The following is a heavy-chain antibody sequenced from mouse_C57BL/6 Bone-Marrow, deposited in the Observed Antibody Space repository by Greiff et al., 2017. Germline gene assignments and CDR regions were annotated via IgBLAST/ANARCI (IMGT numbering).Heavy chain of an antibody. J-gene: IGHJ4*01. CDR2: IDPNSGGT. CDR3: AREGILYYCYYYAMDY. CDR1: GYTFTSYW. D-gene: IGHD1-1*01. Sequence: VQLQQPGAELVKPGASVKLSCKASGYTFTSYWMHWVKQRPGRGLEWIGRIDPNSGGTKYNEKFKSKATLAVDKPSSTAYMQLSSLTSEDSAVYYGAREGILYYCYYYAMDYWGQGTSVTVSS. V-gene: IGHV1-72*01.